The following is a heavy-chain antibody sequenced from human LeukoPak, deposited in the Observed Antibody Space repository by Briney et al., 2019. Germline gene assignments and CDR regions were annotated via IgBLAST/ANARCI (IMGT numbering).Heavy chain of an antibody. CDR1: GGSFSGYY. J-gene: IGHJ5*02. D-gene: IGHD3-22*01. Sequence: PSETLSLTCAVYGGSFSGYYWSWIRQPPGKGLEWIGEIHHSGTTNYNASLKSRVTMSVDTSKNQFSLKLNSVTAADTAVYYCVRERKSYYDSSGYYHNWFDPWGQGTLVTVSS. CDR3: VRERKSYYDSSGYYHNWFDP. V-gene: IGHV4-34*01. CDR2: IHHSGTT.